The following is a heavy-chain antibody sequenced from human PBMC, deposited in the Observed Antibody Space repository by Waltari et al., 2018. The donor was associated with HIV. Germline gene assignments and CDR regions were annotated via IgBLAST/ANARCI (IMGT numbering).Heavy chain of an antibody. CDR1: GGSISSYY. V-gene: IGHV4-59*01. D-gene: IGHD3-22*01. Sequence: QVQLQESGPGLVKPSETLSITCTVSGGSISSYYWSWTRQPHGKGLVWIGYIYYSGSTNYNPSLKSRVTISVDTSKNQFSLKLSSVTAADTAVYYCARDRYDSSGYNLRGYYYGMDVWGQGTTVTVSS. CDR2: IYYSGST. J-gene: IGHJ6*02. CDR3: ARDRYDSSGYNLRGYYYGMDV.